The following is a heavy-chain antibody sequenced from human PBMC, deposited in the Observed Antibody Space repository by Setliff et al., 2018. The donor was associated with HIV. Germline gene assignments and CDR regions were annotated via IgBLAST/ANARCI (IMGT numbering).Heavy chain of an antibody. Sequence: SVKVSCKASGYTFTGYYMHWVRQAPGQGLEWMGGIIPIFGTANYAQKFQGRVTITADESTNTAYMELSSLRSEDTAVYYCASPQPQGANQLLWSFDSWGQGALVTVSS. J-gene: IGHJ4*02. CDR3: ASPQPQGANQLLWSFDS. CDR1: GYTFTGYY. V-gene: IGHV1-69*13. D-gene: IGHD2-2*01. CDR2: IIPIFGTA.